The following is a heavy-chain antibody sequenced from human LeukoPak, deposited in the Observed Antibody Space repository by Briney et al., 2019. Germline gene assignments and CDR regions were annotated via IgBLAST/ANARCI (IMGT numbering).Heavy chain of an antibody. V-gene: IGHV3-30*02. J-gene: IGHJ4*02. CDR2: IRYDGSNK. Sequence: GGSLRLSCAASGFTFSSYGMHWVRQAPGKGLEWVAFIRYDGSNKYYADSVKGRFTISRDNSKNTLYLQMNSLRAEDTAVYYCARDVSGLAAAATVSDYWGQGTLVTVSS. D-gene: IGHD6-13*01. CDR3: ARDVSGLAAAATVSDY. CDR1: GFTFSSYG.